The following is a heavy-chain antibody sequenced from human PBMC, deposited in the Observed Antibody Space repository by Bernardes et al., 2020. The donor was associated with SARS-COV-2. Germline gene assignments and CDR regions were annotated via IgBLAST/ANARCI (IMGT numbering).Heavy chain of an antibody. CDR2: IYYSGST. J-gene: IGHJ5*02. V-gene: IGHV4-39*01. Sequence: SETLSLTCTVSGGSISSSSYYWGWIRQPPGKGLEWIGSIYYSGSTYYNPSLKSRVTISVDTSKNQFSLKLSSVTAADTAVYYCARQADMTTVNWFDPWGQGTLVTVSS. D-gene: IGHD4-4*01. CDR1: GGSISSSSYY. CDR3: ARQADMTTVNWFDP.